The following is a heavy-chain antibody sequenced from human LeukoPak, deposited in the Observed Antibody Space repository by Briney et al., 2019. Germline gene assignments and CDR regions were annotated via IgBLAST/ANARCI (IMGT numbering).Heavy chain of an antibody. Sequence: SETLSLTCTLSGGSITSDYWSWIRQSPGKGLEWIGYFSYSGSTHYSPSLTSRVAISVDTSRNQLSLKLRSVTAADTAVYYCASYIAAAGTFDYWGQGTLVTVSS. J-gene: IGHJ4*02. CDR3: ASYIAAAGTFDY. D-gene: IGHD6-13*01. CDR1: GGSITSDY. V-gene: IGHV4-59*08. CDR2: FSYSGST.